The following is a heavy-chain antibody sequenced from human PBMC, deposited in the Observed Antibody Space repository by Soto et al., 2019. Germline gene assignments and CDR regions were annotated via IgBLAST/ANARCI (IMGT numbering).Heavy chain of an antibody. V-gene: IGHV4-4*07. CDR2: IYTSGST. CDR3: ANSSSSGNWFDP. CDR1: GGSISSYY. J-gene: IGHJ5*02. Sequence: PSETLSLTCTVSGGSISSYYWSWIRQPAGKGLEWIGRIYTSGSTNYNPSLKSRVTMSVDTSKDQFSLKLSSVTAADTAVYYCANSSSSGNWFDPWGQGTLVTVSS. D-gene: IGHD6-6*01.